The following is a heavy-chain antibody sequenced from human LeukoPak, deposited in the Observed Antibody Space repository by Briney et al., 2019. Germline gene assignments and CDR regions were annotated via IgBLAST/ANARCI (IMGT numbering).Heavy chain of an antibody. D-gene: IGHD3-22*01. CDR2: IYYSGST. V-gene: IGHV4-30-4*08. CDR1: GGSISSGDYY. CDR3: ASDSSGYGWFDP. J-gene: IGHJ5*02. Sequence: SETLSLTCTVSGGSISSGDYYWSWIRQPPGKGLEWIGYIYYSGSTYYNPSLKSRVTISVDTSKNQFSLKLSSVTAADTAVYYCASDSSGYGWFDPWGQGTLVTVSS.